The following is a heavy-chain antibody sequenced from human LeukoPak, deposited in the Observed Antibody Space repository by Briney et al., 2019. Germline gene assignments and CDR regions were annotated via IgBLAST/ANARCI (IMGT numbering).Heavy chain of an antibody. D-gene: IGHD6-19*01. CDR2: ITMSGSVI. V-gene: IGHV3-11*01. Sequence: GGSLTLSCAVSGFKFRDYYMSWIRQAPGKGLEWISYITMSGSVIQYSSSVKGRFTTSRDNARNSLYLQMNSLRADDTAVYYCARGGWSRGWFDPWGQGTLVTVSS. CDR1: GFKFRDYY. CDR3: ARGGWSRGWFDP. J-gene: IGHJ5*02.